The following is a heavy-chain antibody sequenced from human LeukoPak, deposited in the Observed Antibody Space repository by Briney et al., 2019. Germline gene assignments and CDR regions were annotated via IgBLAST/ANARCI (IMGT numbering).Heavy chain of an antibody. V-gene: IGHV3-9*03. D-gene: IGHD3-16*01. Sequence: PGGSLRLSCAASGFTFDDYAMHWVRQAPGKGLEWVSGISWNSGSIGYADSVKGRFTISRDNAKNSLYLQMNSLRAEDMALYYCAKDMNHGGAPGGFDYWGQGTLVTVSS. CDR3: AKDMNHGGAPGGFDY. CDR2: ISWNSGSI. CDR1: GFTFDDYA. J-gene: IGHJ4*02.